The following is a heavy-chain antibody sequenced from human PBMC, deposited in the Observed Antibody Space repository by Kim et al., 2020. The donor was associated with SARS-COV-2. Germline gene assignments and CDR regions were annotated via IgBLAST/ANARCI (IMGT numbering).Heavy chain of an antibody. J-gene: IGHJ4*02. V-gene: IGHV3-30*01. Sequence: KGRSTISRDKSKNKLYLQMKSLRAEDTAVYYCARDGVAVAGTTRTYVDYWGQGTLVTVSS. D-gene: IGHD6-19*01. CDR3: ARDGVAVAGTTRTYVDY.